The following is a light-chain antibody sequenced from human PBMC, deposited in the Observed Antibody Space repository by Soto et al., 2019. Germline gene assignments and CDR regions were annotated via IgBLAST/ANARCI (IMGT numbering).Light chain of an antibody. J-gene: IGKJ2*01. Sequence: EVVLTQSPGTLSLSPGERATLSCRASQSVTNNYLAWYQQKPGQAPRLLIFGSSDRATGIPDRFSGSGSGTDFTLTISRLEPEDFAVYYCHQYGSSPPYTFGQGPRWRSN. CDR3: HQYGSSPPYT. V-gene: IGKV3-20*01. CDR1: QSVTNNY. CDR2: GSS.